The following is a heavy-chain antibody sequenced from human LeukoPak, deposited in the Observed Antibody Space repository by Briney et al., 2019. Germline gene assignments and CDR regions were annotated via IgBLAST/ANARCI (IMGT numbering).Heavy chain of an antibody. CDR1: GFTFGSYW. J-gene: IGHJ6*02. V-gene: IGHV3-74*01. CDR3: TRDLMDYDVSTGLHHYYMDV. D-gene: IGHD3-9*01. CDR2: INGDGRNI. Sequence: GGSLRLSCAASGFTFGSYWMHWVRHDPRKGLVWVSRINGDGRNINYADSVRGRFTISRDNAKNTLYLQMNTLRVEDTAVYYCTRDLMDYDVSTGLHHYYMDVWGQGTTVTVSS.